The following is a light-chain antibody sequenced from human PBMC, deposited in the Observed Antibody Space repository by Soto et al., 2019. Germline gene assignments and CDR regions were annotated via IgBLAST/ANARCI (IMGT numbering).Light chain of an antibody. Sequence: DVVMTQSPLSLPVTLGQPASISCKSTQGLVYSDGNTYLNWVHQRPGQSPRRLIYMISNRDSGVPDRFSGSGSGTDFTLTISRVEAEDVGVYYCMQGTHWPWTFGQGTKVELK. CDR3: MQGTHWPWT. J-gene: IGKJ1*01. CDR2: MIS. V-gene: IGKV2-30*01. CDR1: QGLVYSDGNTY.